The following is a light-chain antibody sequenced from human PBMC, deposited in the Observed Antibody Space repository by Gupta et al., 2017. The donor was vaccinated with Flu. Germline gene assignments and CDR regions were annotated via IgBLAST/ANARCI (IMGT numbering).Light chain of an antibody. CDR2: KNH. CDR1: SADSGGDS. J-gene: IGLJ2*01. Sequence: RVTIYCYGTSADSGGDSVSWYQQLSGADPQVVIVKNHKRPSEVAARFSGTKSGGSASLVIEGLQSEDEGIYYCAQWDDILDGPVFGRGTRLTVL. V-gene: IGLV1-44*01. CDR3: AQWDDILDGPV.